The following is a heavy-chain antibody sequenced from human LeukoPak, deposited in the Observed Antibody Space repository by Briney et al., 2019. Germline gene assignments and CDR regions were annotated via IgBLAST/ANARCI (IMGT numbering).Heavy chain of an antibody. CDR2: INPNSGGT. CDR1: GYTFTGYY. V-gene: IGHV1-2*06. Sequence: ASVKVSCKASGYTFTGYYMHWVRQAPGQGLEWMGRINPNSGGTNYAQKFQGRVTMTRDTSISTAYMELSRLRSDDTAVYYCASRYYYDSSSYFDYWGQGTLVTVSS. J-gene: IGHJ4*02. D-gene: IGHD3-22*01. CDR3: ASRYYYDSSSYFDY.